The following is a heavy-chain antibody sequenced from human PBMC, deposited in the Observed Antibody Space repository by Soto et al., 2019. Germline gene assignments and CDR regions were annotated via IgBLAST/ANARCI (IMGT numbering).Heavy chain of an antibody. J-gene: IGHJ4*02. CDR2: IDPSNSQT. Sequence: GESLKISCKGSGYSFAGYWITWVRQKPGKGLEWMGRIDPSNSQTYYSPSFRGHVTISVTKSITTVFLQWSSLRASDTAMYYCARQIYDSDTGPNFQYYFDSWGQGTPVTVSS. CDR3: ARQIYDSDTGPNFQYYFDS. D-gene: IGHD3-22*01. CDR1: GYSFAGYW. V-gene: IGHV5-10-1*01.